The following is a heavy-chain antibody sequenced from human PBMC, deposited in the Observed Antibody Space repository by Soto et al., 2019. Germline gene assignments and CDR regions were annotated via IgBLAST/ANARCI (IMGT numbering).Heavy chain of an antibody. D-gene: IGHD3-10*01. CDR2: IYPGVSDT. J-gene: IGHJ6*02. V-gene: IGHV5-51*01. CDR1: GYSFTNYW. Sequence: GESLKISCKCSGYSFTNYWIGWVRQMPGKSLKWMGIIYPGVSDTTYSLSFEGQVTISADKSISTAHLQWSSLKASDTAMYYCAGGGVRGVITRTRDYYGMDVWGQGTTVTVSS. CDR3: AGGGVRGVITRTRDYYGMDV.